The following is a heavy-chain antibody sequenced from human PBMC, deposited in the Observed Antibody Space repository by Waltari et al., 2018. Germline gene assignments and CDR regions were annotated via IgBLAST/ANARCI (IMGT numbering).Heavy chain of an antibody. J-gene: IGHJ4*02. CDR2: IFYRGST. Sequence: QVQLQESGPGLVKPSQTLSLTCTVSGGSISSDDYCWNWIRQPQGKGLEWIGYIFYRGSTYSNPSLKSRVTISVDTSKTPFSLKLSSVTAADTAVYYCARDSVVAGGGFDYWGQGTLVTVSS. D-gene: IGHD2-15*01. CDR3: ARDSVVAGGGFDY. CDR1: GGSISSDDYC. V-gene: IGHV4-30-4*08.